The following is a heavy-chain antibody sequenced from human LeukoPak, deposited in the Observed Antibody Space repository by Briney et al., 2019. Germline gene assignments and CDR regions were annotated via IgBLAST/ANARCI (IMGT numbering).Heavy chain of an antibody. CDR1: GGSISSSTYY. D-gene: IGHD5-12*01. J-gene: IGHJ4*02. Sequence: PETLSLTCSVSGGSISSSTYYWGWIRQPPGKGLEWIGIIYYSGSTYYNPSLKSRVTIFVDTSKSQFSLKLSSVTAADSAVYYCARNSGYDNSYYFDYWGQGTLVTVSS. CDR2: IYYSGST. V-gene: IGHV4-39*01. CDR3: ARNSGYDNSYYFDY.